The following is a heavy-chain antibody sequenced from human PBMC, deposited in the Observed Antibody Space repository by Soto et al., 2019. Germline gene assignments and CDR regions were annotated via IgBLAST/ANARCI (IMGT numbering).Heavy chain of an antibody. CDR2: ISAYNGNT. Sequence: QVQLVQSGAEVKKPGASVKVSCKASGYTFTSYGISWVRQAPGQGLAWMGWISAYNGNTNYAQKLQGRVTMTTDTSTSTAYMELRSLRSDDTAVYYCARDEADWQQLVGVHDYWGQGTLVTVSS. D-gene: IGHD6-13*01. CDR1: GYTFTSYG. V-gene: IGHV1-18*01. J-gene: IGHJ4*02. CDR3: ARDEADWQQLVGVHDY.